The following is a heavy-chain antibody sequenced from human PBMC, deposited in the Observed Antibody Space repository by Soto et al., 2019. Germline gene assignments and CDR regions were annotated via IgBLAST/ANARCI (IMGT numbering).Heavy chain of an antibody. J-gene: IGHJ6*02. CDR3: ARDPLKGYYYYGMDV. V-gene: IGHV3-48*01. CDR2: IGSSSSTI. Sequence: GGSLRLSCAASGFTFSSYSMNWVRQAPGKGLEWVSDIGSSSSTIYYADSVKGRFTISRDNSKNTLYLQMNSLRAEDTAVYYCARDPLKGYYYYGMDVWGQGTTVTVSS. D-gene: IGHD3-9*01. CDR1: GFTFSSYS.